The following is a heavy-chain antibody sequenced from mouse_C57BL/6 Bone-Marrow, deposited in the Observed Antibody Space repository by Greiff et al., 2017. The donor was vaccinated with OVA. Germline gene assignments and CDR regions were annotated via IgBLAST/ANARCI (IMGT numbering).Heavy chain of an antibody. Sequence: EVQLQQSGPVLVKPGASVKMSCKASGYTFTDYYMNWVKQSHGKSLEWIGVINPYNGGTSYNQKFKGKATLTVDKSSSIAYMELNSLTSEDSAVYYCARWAYGSSYNYAMDYWGQGTSVTVSS. J-gene: IGHJ4*01. CDR3: ARWAYGSSYNYAMDY. CDR1: GYTFTDYY. D-gene: IGHD1-1*01. CDR2: INPYNGGT. V-gene: IGHV1-19*01.